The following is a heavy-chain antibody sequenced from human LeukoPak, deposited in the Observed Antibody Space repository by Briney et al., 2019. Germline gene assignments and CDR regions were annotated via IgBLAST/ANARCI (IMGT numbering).Heavy chain of an antibody. CDR3: ARGSRDTPNDY. V-gene: IGHV4-34*01. CDR2: INHSGST. J-gene: IGHJ4*02. Sequence: SETLSFTSSVYGWSFCSYYWSWIRQPPGKGLEWIGEINHSGSTNYNPSLKSGVSISVRTSKNQFSLKLSSVTAADTAVYYCARGSRDTPNDYWGQGTLVTLSS. CDR1: GWSFCSYY.